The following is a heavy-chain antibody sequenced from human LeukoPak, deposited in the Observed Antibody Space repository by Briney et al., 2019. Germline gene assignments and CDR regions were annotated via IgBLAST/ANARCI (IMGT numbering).Heavy chain of an antibody. D-gene: IGHD3-9*01. CDR1: GFTFSSNW. V-gene: IGHV3-7*01. CDR3: ARGPHFDWSRTVGNWFDP. Sequence: PGGSLRLSCAASGFTFSSNWMTWVRQAPGKGLGWVANIKQDGSEKYYVDSVKGRFTISRDNAKNTLYLQMNSLRAEDTAVYYCARGPHFDWSRTVGNWFDPWGQGTLVTVSS. J-gene: IGHJ5*02. CDR2: IKQDGSEK.